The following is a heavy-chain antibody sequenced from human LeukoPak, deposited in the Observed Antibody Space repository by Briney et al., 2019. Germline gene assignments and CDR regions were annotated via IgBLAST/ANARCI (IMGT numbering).Heavy chain of an antibody. J-gene: IGHJ4*02. CDR1: GFEFINGW. D-gene: IGHD3-9*01. Sequence: GSLRLLRIISGFEFINGWVGWGRPTPGAAGEGFGRIKSKADEGTTDYAAPVKGRFTISRDDSKNTLYLQMNSLRTEDTAVYYCTTVGDYDILTGYPIDFWGQGTLVTVSS. CDR2: IKSKADEGTT. V-gene: IGHV3-15*01. CDR3: TTVGDYDILTGYPIDF.